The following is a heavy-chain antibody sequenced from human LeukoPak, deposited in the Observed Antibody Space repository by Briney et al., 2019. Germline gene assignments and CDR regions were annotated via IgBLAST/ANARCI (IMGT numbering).Heavy chain of an antibody. D-gene: IGHD3-10*01. V-gene: IGHV4-34*01. J-gene: IGHJ3*02. CDR2: INHSGST. CDR3: ASYYYGSGSGGAFDI. Sequence: PSETLSLTCAVYGGSFSGYYWSWIRQPPGKGLEWIGEINHSGSTNYNPSLKSRVTISVDTSKNQFSLKLSFVTAADTAVYYCASYYYGSGSGGAFDIWGQGTMVTVSS. CDR1: GGSFSGYY.